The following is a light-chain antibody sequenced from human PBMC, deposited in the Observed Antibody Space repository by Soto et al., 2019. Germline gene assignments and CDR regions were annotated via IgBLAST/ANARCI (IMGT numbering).Light chain of an antibody. Sequence: QSALTQPASVSGSPGQSITIPCTGTSSDVGGYDYVSWYQQHPGKAPKLMIYEVSNRPSGVSNRFSGSKSGNTASLTISGLQAEDEADDYCSSYTTSSTYVFGTGTKLTVL. CDR3: SSYTTSSTYV. CDR1: SSDVGGYDY. V-gene: IGLV2-14*01. J-gene: IGLJ1*01. CDR2: EVS.